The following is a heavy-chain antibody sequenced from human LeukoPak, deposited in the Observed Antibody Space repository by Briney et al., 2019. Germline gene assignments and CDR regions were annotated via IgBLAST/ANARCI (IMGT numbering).Heavy chain of an antibody. Sequence: SETLSLTCAVYGGSFSGYYWSWIRQPPGKGLEWIGEIKHSGSTNYNPSLKSRVTISVDTSKNQFSLKLSSVTAADTAVYYCARGLLWFGELLHYYYGMDVWGQGTTVTVSS. J-gene: IGHJ6*02. CDR1: GGSFSGYY. CDR2: IKHSGST. CDR3: ARGLLWFGELLHYYYGMDV. V-gene: IGHV4-34*01. D-gene: IGHD3-10*01.